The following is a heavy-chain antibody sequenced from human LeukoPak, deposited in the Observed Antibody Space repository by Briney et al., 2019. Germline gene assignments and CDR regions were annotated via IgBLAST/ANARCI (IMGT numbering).Heavy chain of an antibody. Sequence: GGALRLSCAASGFTFSDYYMSWIRQAPGEGLEWVSYISSSGSTIYYADSVKGRFTISRDNAKNSLYLQMNSLRAEDTAVYYCAREYCSSTSCYLPWAFDIWGQGTMVTVSS. CDR1: GFTFSDYY. CDR3: AREYCSSTSCYLPWAFDI. CDR2: ISSSGSTI. V-gene: IGHV3-11*01. D-gene: IGHD2-2*01. J-gene: IGHJ3*02.